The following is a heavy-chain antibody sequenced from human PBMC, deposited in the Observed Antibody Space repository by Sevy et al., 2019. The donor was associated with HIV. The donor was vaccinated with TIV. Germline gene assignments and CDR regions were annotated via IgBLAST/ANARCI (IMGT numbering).Heavy chain of an antibody. CDR3: ARESIGAVWDFDH. V-gene: IGHV4-59*01. Sequence: SETLSLTCTVSGGSINNYFWSWIRQPPGKGLEWIGYIYYSGSTNYNPSLKSRVSISVDTSKTQFSLKLTSVTAADTAVDYCARESIGAVWDFDHWGQGTLVTVSS. CDR2: IYYSGST. J-gene: IGHJ4*02. CDR1: GGSINNYF. D-gene: IGHD6-13*01.